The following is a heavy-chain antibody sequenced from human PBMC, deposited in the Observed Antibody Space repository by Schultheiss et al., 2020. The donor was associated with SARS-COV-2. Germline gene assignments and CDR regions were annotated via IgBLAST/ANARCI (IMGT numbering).Heavy chain of an antibody. J-gene: IGHJ3*02. Sequence: SETLSLTCAVYGGSFSGYYWSWIRQPPGKGLEWIGYIYYSGSTYYNPSLKSRVTISVDTSKNQFSLKLSSVTAADTAVYYCARSTEEDAFDIWGQGTMVTVSS. V-gene: IGHV4-34*01. D-gene: IGHD1-1*01. CDR2: IYYSGST. CDR1: GGSFSGYY. CDR3: ARSTEEDAFDI.